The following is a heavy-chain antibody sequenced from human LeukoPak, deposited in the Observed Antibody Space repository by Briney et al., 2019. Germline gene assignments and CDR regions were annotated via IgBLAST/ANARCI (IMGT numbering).Heavy chain of an antibody. CDR2: IYYSGST. CDR1: GGSISTYY. V-gene: IGHV4-59*08. CDR3: ARGRFLEWFYV. J-gene: IGHJ6*04. D-gene: IGHD3-3*01. Sequence: SSETLSLTCTVSGGSISTYYWSWIRQPPGKGLEWIGYIYYSGSTNYNPSLKSRVTISVDTSKTQFSLKLSSVTAADTAVYYCARGRFLEWFYVWGKGTTVTVSS.